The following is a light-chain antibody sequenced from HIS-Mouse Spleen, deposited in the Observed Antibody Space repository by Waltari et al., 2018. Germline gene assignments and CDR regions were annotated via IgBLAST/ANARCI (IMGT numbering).Light chain of an antibody. CDR2: DVS. J-gene: IGLJ1*01. V-gene: IGLV2-11*01. CDR3: SSYAGSNNYV. CDR1: SSDVGGYNY. Sequence: QSALTQPRSVSASPGQSVTIPCTGTSSDVGGYNYVCWDQQHPGIAPKLMIYDVSKRPAGVPDRFSGSKSGNTASLTVSGLQADDEADYYCSSYAGSNNYVFGTGTKVTVL.